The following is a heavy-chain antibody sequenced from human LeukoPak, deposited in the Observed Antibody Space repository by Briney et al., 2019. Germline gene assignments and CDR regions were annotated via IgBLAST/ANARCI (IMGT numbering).Heavy chain of an antibody. V-gene: IGHV3-48*03. CDR3: ARDPPTSGAFEY. Sequence: PGGSLRLSCAASGFIFSSYEMNWVRQAPGKGLEWVSYISGSGTNMYYGDSVKGRFTISRDNAKNSLYLQMNSLRAEDTAVYYCARDPPTSGAFEYWGQGPLVTVSS. D-gene: IGHD1-26*01. CDR1: GFIFSSYE. CDR2: ISGSGTNM. J-gene: IGHJ4*02.